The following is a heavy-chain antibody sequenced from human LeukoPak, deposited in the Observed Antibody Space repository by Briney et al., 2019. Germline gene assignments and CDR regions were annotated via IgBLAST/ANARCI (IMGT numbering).Heavy chain of an antibody. Sequence: TSETLSLTCTVSGGSISSSSYYWGWIRQPPGKGLEWIGSIYYSGSTYYNPSLKSRVTISVDTSKNQFSLKLSSVTAADTAVYYCARGVRGTTVTTYPRFDYWGQGTLVTVSS. CDR3: ARGVRGTTVTTYPRFDY. V-gene: IGHV4-39*01. D-gene: IGHD4-17*01. J-gene: IGHJ4*02. CDR1: GGSISSSSYY. CDR2: IYYSGST.